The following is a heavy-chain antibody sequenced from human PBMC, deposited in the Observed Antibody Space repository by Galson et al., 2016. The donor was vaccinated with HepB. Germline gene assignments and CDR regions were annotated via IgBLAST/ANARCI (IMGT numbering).Heavy chain of an antibody. Sequence: SVKVSCKASGYTFSSYGITWVRQAPGQGLEWMGWISGCDGNRKIAQKFQGRVTVTTDPSTSTAHMELRSLRPDDTAMYYCARDRLSLALDYWGQGTLVTVSS. CDR1: GYTFSSYG. CDR2: ISGCDGNR. D-gene: IGHD3-9*01. CDR3: ARDRLSLALDY. V-gene: IGHV1-18*04. J-gene: IGHJ4*02.